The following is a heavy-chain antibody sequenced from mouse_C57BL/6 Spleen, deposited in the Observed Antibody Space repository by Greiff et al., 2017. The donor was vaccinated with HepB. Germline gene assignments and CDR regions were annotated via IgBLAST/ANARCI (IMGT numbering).Heavy chain of an antibody. Sequence: QVQLQQSGPELVKPGASVKISCKASGYAFSSSWMNWVKQRPGKGLEWLGRIYPGDGDTNYNGKFKGKATLTADKSSSTAYMQLSSLTSEDSAVYFCARWGYPFAYWGQGTLVTVSA. CDR1: GYAFSSSW. D-gene: IGHD2-2*01. V-gene: IGHV1-82*01. CDR2: IYPGDGDT. CDR3: ARWGYPFAY. J-gene: IGHJ3*01.